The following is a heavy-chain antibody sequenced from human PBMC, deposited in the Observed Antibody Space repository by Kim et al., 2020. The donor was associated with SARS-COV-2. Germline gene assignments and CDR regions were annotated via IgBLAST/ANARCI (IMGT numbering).Heavy chain of an antibody. CDR1: GGSISSSSYY. Sequence: SETLSLTCTVSGGSISSSSYYWGWIRQPPGKGLEWIGSIYYSGSTYYNPSLKSRVTISVDTSKNQFSLKLSSVTAADTAVYYCARLARSWPHRWGQGTLVTVSS. D-gene: IGHD6-13*01. CDR3: ARLARSWPHR. CDR2: IYYSGST. J-gene: IGHJ4*02. V-gene: IGHV4-39*01.